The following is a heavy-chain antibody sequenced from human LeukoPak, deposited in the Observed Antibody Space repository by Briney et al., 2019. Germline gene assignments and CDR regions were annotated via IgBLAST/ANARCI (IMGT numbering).Heavy chain of an antibody. Sequence: SETLSLTCAVSGGSISSGGYSWSWIRQPPGKGLEWIGYIYHSGSTYYNPSLKSRVTISVDRSKNQFSLKLSSVTAADTAAYYCARTAGSIPDAFDIWGQGTMVTVSS. V-gene: IGHV4-30-2*01. D-gene: IGHD1-26*01. CDR3: ARTAGSIPDAFDI. J-gene: IGHJ3*02. CDR1: GGSISSGGYS. CDR2: IYHSGST.